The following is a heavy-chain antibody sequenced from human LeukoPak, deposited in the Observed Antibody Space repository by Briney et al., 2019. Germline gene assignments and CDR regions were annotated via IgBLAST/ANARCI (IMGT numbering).Heavy chain of an antibody. CDR2: INHSGST. V-gene: IGHV4-34*01. D-gene: IGHD3-10*01. CDR1: GGSFSGYY. J-gene: IGHJ4*02. CDR3: ASRRGYYGSGSYFY. Sequence: SETLSLTCAVYGGSFSGYYWGWIRQPPGKGLEWIGEINHSGSTNYNPSLKSRVTISVDTSKNQFSLKLSSVTAADTAVYYCASRRGYYGSGSYFYWGQGTLVTVSS.